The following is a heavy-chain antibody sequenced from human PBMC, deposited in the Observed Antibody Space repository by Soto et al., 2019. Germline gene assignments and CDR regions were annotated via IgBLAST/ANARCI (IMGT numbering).Heavy chain of an antibody. V-gene: IGHV3-74*01. Sequence: EVQQVDSGGGSVQPGGSLRLSCAASGFTFSSYFMYWVRQAPGKGLVWVSRIDNDGGTTNYADSVKGRFTISRDNAKNTLYLQMNSLRAEDTAVYYCTRGYYGPDYWGQGTLVTVSS. CDR1: GFTFSSYF. J-gene: IGHJ4*02. D-gene: IGHD3-10*01. CDR3: TRGYYGPDY. CDR2: IDNDGGTT.